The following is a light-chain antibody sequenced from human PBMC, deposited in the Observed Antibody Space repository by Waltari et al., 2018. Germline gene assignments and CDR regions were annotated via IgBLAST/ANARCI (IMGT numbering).Light chain of an antibody. Sequence: SSELTQDPAVSVALGQTVTITCPGARLRTSSASWYQQKSGQAPILVLFGKNKRPSGIPDRFSGYNSESTTSLTITGAQAEDEAEYYCSSRDSSASHVLFAGGTKLTVL. J-gene: IGLJ2*01. CDR1: RLRTSS. V-gene: IGLV3-19*01. CDR2: GKN. CDR3: SSRDSSASHVL.